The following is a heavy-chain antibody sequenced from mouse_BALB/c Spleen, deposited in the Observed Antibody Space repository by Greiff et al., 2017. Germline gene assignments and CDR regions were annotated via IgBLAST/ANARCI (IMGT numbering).Heavy chain of an antibody. CDR2: ISSGGSYT. V-gene: IGHV5-6-4*01. J-gene: IGHJ4*01. Sequence: EVNLVESGGGLVKPGGSLKLSCAASGFTFSSYTMSWVRQTPEKRLEWVATISSGGSYTYYPDSVKGRFTISRDNAKNTLYLQMSSLKSEDTAMYYCTRDLEVRRAMDYWGQGTSVTVSS. CDR3: TRDLEVRRAMDY. CDR1: GFTFSSYT. D-gene: IGHD2-14*01.